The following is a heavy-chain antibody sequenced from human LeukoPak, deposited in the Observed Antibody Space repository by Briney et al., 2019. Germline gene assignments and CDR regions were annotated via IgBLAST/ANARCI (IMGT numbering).Heavy chain of an antibody. J-gene: IGHJ4*02. CDR2: IYNSGST. CDR1: GGSISSHY. D-gene: IGHD5-18*01. V-gene: IGHV4-59*11. Sequence: PSETLSLTCTVSGGSISSHYWSWIRQPPGKGLEWIGYIYNSGSTNYNPSLKSRVPMSVDTSKNQFSLKLSSVTAADTAVYYCARASDTAMVILDYWGQGTLVTVSS. CDR3: ARASDTAMVILDY.